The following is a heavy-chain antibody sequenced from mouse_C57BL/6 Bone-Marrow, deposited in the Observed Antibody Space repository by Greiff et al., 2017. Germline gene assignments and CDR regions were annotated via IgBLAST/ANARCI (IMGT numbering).Heavy chain of an antibody. CDR3: ARNYYGSSPFAY. D-gene: IGHD1-1*01. V-gene: IGHV5-17*01. CDR2: ISSGSSTI. CDR1: GFTFSDYG. Sequence: EVKLVESGGGLVKPGGSLKLSCAASGFTFSDYGMHWVRQAPEKGLEWVAYISSGSSTIYYADIVKGRFTISRDNAKNTLFLQMTSLRSEDTAMYYCARNYYGSSPFAYWGQGTLVTVSA. J-gene: IGHJ3*01.